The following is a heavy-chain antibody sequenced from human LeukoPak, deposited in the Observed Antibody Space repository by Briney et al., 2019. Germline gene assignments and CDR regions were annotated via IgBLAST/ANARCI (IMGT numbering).Heavy chain of an antibody. CDR2: ISTSGST. D-gene: IGHD3-10*01. CDR1: GGSISSYY. V-gene: IGHV4-4*07. Sequence: PSETLSLTCTVSGGSISSYYWSWIRQPAGKGLEWIGHISTSGSTNFNPSLKSRVTMSVDTSKNQFSLKLSSVTATDTAVYYCARADYFYGPFDYWGQGTLVTISS. J-gene: IGHJ4*02. CDR3: ARADYFYGPFDY.